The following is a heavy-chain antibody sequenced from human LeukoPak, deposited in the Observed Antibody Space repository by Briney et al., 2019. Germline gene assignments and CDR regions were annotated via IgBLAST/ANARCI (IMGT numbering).Heavy chain of an antibody. V-gene: IGHV3-7*01. J-gene: IGHJ5*02. Sequence: GGSLRLSCAASGFTFSSYWMSWVRQAPGKGLEWVANIKEDGSEKHDVDSVKGRFTISRDNAKNSLSLQMNSLRAEDTAVYYCARATASNWFDPWGQGTLVTVSS. D-gene: IGHD2-21*01. CDR3: ARATASNWFDP. CDR1: GFTFSSYW. CDR2: IKEDGSEK.